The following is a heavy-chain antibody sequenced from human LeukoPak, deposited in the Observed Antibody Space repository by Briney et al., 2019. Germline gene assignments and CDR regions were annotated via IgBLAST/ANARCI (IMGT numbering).Heavy chain of an antibody. CDR3: ARVGYYESSGYYEY. CDR1: GYTLTDYY. V-gene: IGHV1-2*06. J-gene: IGHJ4*02. Sequence: ASVKVSCKASGYTLTDYYMHWVRQAPGQGLEWMGRINPNSGGTNYAQKFQGGVTMTRDTSISTVYMELSRLRSDDTAVYYCARVGYYESSGYYEYWGQGTLVTVSS. D-gene: IGHD3-22*01. CDR2: INPNSGGT.